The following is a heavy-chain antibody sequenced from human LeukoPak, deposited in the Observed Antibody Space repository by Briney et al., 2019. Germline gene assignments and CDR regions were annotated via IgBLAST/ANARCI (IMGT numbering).Heavy chain of an antibody. J-gene: IGHJ6*03. CDR1: GFTFGDYA. CDR3: TREGAYCGGDCLNYYYYMDV. V-gene: IGHV3-49*03. Sequence: GGPLRLSCTASGFTFGDYAMSWFRQAPGKGLEWVGFIRSKAYGGTTEYAASVKGRFTISRDDSKSIAYLQMNSLKTEDTAVYYCTREGAYCGGDCLNYYYYMDVWGKGTTVTVSS. D-gene: IGHD2-21*02. CDR2: IRSKAYGGTT.